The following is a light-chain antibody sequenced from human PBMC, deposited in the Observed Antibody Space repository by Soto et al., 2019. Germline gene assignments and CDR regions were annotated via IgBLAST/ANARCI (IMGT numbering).Light chain of an antibody. CDR2: GNS. J-gene: IGLJ2*01. CDR1: SSNIGAGYD. Sequence: QLVLTQPPSVSGAPGQRVIISCTGSSSNIGAGYDVHWYQQLPGTAPKLLIYGNSNRPSGVPDRFSGSKSGTSASLAITGLQAEDEADYYCQSYDSSLSAHVVFGGGTKLTVL. CDR3: QSYDSSLSAHVV. V-gene: IGLV1-40*01.